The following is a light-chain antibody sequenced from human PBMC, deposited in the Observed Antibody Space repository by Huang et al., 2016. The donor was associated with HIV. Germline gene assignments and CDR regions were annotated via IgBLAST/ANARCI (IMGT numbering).Light chain of an antibody. V-gene: IGKV3-15*01. CDR3: QQYNRWPRT. CDR1: QGIGNK. J-gene: IGKJ2*01. Sequence: TQSPATLSVSPGERATLSCRASQGIGNKLAWYQVKPGQAPRLLIFDASYRATDVPARFSCGGSDIDFTLTISDLQSEDSAVYYCQQYNRWPRTFGQGTEVEIK. CDR2: DAS.